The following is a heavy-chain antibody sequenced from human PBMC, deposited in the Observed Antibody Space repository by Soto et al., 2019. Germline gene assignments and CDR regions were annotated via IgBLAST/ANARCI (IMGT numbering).Heavy chain of an antibody. CDR1: GYTFTSYG. D-gene: IGHD6-13*01. CDR3: ARARIAAALKSPKYYSDY. Sequence: ASVKVSCKASGYTFTSYGISWVRQAPGQGLEWMGWISAYNGNTNYAQKLQGRVTMTRDTSISTAYMELSRLRSDDTAVYYCARARIAAALKSPKYYSDYWGQGTLVTVSS. J-gene: IGHJ4*02. CDR2: ISAYNGNT. V-gene: IGHV1-18*01.